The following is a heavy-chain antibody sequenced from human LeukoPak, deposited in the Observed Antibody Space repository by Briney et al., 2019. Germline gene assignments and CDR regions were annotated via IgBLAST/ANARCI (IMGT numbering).Heavy chain of an antibody. CDR2: IYHSGST. D-gene: IGHD3-16*02. J-gene: IGHJ4*02. Sequence: SGTLSLTCAVSGGSISSGNWWSWVRPPPGKGLEWIGEIYHSGSTIYNPSLKSRVTVSVDKSRSQFSLNLSSVTAADTAVYYCARDCLTYYDYVWGSYRYVYFDYWGQGTLVTVSS. V-gene: IGHV4-4*02. CDR1: GGSISSGNW. CDR3: ARDCLTYYDYVWGSYRYVYFDY.